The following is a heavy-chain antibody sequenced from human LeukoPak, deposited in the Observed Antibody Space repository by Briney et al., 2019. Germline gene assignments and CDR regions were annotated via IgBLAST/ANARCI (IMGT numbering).Heavy chain of an antibody. J-gene: IGHJ3*02. Sequence: NPSETLSLTCAVYGGSFSGYYWSWIRQPPGKGLEWIGSIYYSGSTYYNPSLKSRVTISVDTSKNQFSLKLSSVTAADTAVYYCARAPYSGSYVGAFDIWGQGTMVTVSS. CDR3: ARAPYSGSYVGAFDI. V-gene: IGHV4-34*01. D-gene: IGHD1-26*01. CDR1: GGSFSGYY. CDR2: IYYSGST.